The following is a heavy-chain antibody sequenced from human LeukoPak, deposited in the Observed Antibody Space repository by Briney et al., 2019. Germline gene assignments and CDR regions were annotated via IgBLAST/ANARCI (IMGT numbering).Heavy chain of an antibody. D-gene: IGHD3-3*01. J-gene: IGHJ6*03. Sequence: SETLSLTCTVSGGSISSGSYYWSWIRQPAGKGLEWIGRIYTSGSTNYNPSLKSRVTISVDTSKNQFSLKLSSVTAADTAVYYCARDMEDFWSGYYYYYMDVWGKGTTVTVSS. CDR3: ARDMEDFWSGYYYYYMDV. CDR2: IYTSGST. V-gene: IGHV4-61*02. CDR1: GGSISSGSYY.